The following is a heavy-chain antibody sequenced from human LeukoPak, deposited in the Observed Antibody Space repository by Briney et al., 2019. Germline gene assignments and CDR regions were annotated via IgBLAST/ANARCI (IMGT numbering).Heavy chain of an antibody. CDR1: GYSISSGHY. CDR3: ASFDSSGYWIWYFDL. CDR2: IYHSGST. D-gene: IGHD3-22*01. Sequence: SETLSLTCTVSGYSISSGHYRAWIRQPPGKGLEWIGSIYHSGSTYYNPSLKSRVTISVDTSKNEFSLNLSSVTAADTAVYYCASFDSSGYWIWYFDLWGRGTLSLSPQ. J-gene: IGHJ2*01. V-gene: IGHV4-38-2*02.